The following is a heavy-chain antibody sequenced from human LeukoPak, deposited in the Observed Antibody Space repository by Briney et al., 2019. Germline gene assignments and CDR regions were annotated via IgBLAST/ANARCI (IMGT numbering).Heavy chain of an antibody. CDR2: IYYSRST. V-gene: IGHV4-39*01. D-gene: IGHD6-19*01. Sequence: SETLSLTCTVSGGSISSTSYYWGWLRQPPGKGLEGIVTIYYSRSTPFNPSLESRVAISVDTSKNQFSLRLNSMTAADRAVYYCARRYRSGWYDWGQGTLVTVSS. J-gene: IGHJ4*02. CDR1: GGSISSTSYY. CDR3: ARRYRSGWYD.